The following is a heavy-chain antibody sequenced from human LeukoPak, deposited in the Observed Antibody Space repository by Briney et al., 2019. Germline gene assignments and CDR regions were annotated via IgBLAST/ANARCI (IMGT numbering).Heavy chain of an antibody. J-gene: IGHJ4*02. CDR3: AGNRYYGSGSPYFDY. D-gene: IGHD3-10*01. CDR1: GGSFSGYY. CDR2: INHSGST. Sequence: SETLSLTCAVYGGSFSGYYWSWIRQPPGKGLEWIGEINHSGSTNYNPSLKSRVTISVDTSKNQFSLKLSSVTAADTAVYYCAGNRYYGSGSPYFDYWGQGTLVTVSS. V-gene: IGHV4-34*01.